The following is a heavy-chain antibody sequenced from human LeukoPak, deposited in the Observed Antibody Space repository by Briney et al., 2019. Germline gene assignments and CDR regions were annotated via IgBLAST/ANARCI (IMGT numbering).Heavy chain of an antibody. CDR1: GGSISSSNW. CDR3: ARALKIGDLNIESRYYFDY. V-gene: IGHV4-4*02. CDR2: IYHSGST. D-gene: IGHD3-10*01. J-gene: IGHJ4*02. Sequence: SETLSLTCAVSGGSISSSNWWSWVRQPPGKGLEWIGEIYHSGSTSYSPSLNSRVTISVDKSKNQFSLKLTSVTAADTAIYYCARALKIGDLNIESRYYFDYWGQGTLVTVSS.